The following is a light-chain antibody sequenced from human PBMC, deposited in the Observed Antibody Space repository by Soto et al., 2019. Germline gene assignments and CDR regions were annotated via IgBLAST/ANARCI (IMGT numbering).Light chain of an antibody. J-gene: IGKJ4*01. CDR2: GAS. V-gene: IGKV3-15*01. CDR1: QGVTTN. Sequence: EIVMTQSPATLSVSPGERATLSCRASQGVTTNLAWYQQKPDQAPRLLLYGASTRATGIPARFSGSGSGTEFTLTISSLQSEDFAVYYCQQYNTWPLTFGGGTKVEIK. CDR3: QQYNTWPLT.